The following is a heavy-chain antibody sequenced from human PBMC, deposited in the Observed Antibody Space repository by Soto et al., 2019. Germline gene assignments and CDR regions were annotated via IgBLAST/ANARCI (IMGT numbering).Heavy chain of an antibody. J-gene: IGHJ4*02. CDR2: IYSGGST. CDR1: GFTVSSNY. D-gene: IGHD6-6*01. Sequence: HPGGSLRLSCAASGFTVSSNYMSWVRQAPGKGPEWVSVIYSGGSTYYADSVKGRFTISRDNSKNTLYLQMNSLRAEDTAVYYCARAQLAFIDYWGQGTLVTVSS. V-gene: IGHV3-53*01. CDR3: ARAQLAFIDY.